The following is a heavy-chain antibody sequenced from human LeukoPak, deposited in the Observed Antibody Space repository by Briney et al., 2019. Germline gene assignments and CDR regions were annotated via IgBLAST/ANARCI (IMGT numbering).Heavy chain of an antibody. J-gene: IGHJ4*02. CDR1: GFTFSDYA. Sequence: GGSLRLSCAASGFTFSDYARHWVRQAPGKGLEWVGVISYDGRNKNYADSVKGRPTTPRDNTKNTLHLQVNSLRAEDTAVYYCAKDASPFGELWFFDYWGQGTLVTVSS. V-gene: IGHV3-30-3*02. CDR2: ISYDGRNK. CDR3: AKDASPFGELWFFDY. D-gene: IGHD3-10*01.